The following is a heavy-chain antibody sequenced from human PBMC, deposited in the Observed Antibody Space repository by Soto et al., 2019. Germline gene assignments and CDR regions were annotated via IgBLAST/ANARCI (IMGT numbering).Heavy chain of an antibody. CDR1: GGSISSSSYY. CDR2: IYYSGST. V-gene: IGHV4-39*01. D-gene: IGHD2-15*01. J-gene: IGHJ3*02. Sequence: ETLSLTCTVSGGSISSSSYYWGWIRQPPGKGLEWIGSIYYSGSTYYNPSLKSRVTISVDTSKNQFSLKLSSVAAADTAVYYCSVGVVVAATDAFDIWGQGTMVTVSS. CDR3: SVGVVVAATDAFDI.